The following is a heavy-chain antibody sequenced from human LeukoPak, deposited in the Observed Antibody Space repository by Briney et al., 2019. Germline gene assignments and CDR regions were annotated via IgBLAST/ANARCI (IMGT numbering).Heavy chain of an antibody. CDR3: ARARGVRYYFDY. J-gene: IGHJ4*02. Sequence: GGSLRLSCAASGFTFSSYAMHWVRQAPGKGLEWVAVISYDGSNKYYADSVKGRFTISRGNSKNTLYLQMNSLRAEDTAVYYCARARGVRYYFDYWGQGTLVTVSS. V-gene: IGHV3-30-3*01. CDR1: GFTFSSYA. CDR2: ISYDGSNK. D-gene: IGHD4-23*01.